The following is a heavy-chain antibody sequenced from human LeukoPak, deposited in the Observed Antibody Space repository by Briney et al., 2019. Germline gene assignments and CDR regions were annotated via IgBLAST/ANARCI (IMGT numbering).Heavy chain of an antibody. Sequence: GGSLRFSCAASGFMYSDYYMTWIRQAPGKGLEWVSYISSSSGYTNYADSVKGRFTISRDNAKNSLYLQMNSLRAEDTAVYYCARVDEGRNGVTVGYWGQGTLVTVSS. CDR1: GFMYSDYY. D-gene: IGHD2-8*01. CDR3: ARVDEGRNGVTVGY. CDR2: ISSSSGYT. V-gene: IGHV3-11*06. J-gene: IGHJ4*01.